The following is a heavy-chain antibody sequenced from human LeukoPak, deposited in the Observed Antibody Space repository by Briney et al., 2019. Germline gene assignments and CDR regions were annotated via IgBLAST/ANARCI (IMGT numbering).Heavy chain of an antibody. J-gene: IGHJ4*02. Sequence: SETLSLTCAVYGGSFSGYYWSWIRQPPGKGLEWIGEINHSGSTNYNPSLKSRVTISVDTSKNQFSLKLSSVTAADTAVYYCASYNPHYVRGSYNYWGQGTLVTVSS. CDR1: GGSFSGYY. D-gene: IGHD3-16*01. CDR3: ASYNPHYVRGSYNY. CDR2: INHSGST. V-gene: IGHV4-34*01.